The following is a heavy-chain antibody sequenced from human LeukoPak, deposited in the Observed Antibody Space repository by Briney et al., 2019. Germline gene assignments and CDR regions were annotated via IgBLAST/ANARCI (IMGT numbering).Heavy chain of an antibody. Sequence: GSLRLSCAASGFTVITNDMTWVRQAPGKGLEWVSVLYSDGKTKYADSVQGRFTISRDNSKNTLYLEMNSLSPDDTAVYYCARGVEPLAANTLAYWGQGTLVT. CDR2: LYSDGKT. CDR3: ARGVEPLAANTLAY. V-gene: IGHV3-53*01. CDR1: GFTVITND. J-gene: IGHJ4*02. D-gene: IGHD1-14*01.